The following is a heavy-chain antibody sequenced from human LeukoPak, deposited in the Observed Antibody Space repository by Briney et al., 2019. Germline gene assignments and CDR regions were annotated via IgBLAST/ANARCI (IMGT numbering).Heavy chain of an antibody. D-gene: IGHD3-22*01. CDR3: TTLTYYYDSSGYYIQYYFDY. Sequence: GGSLRLSCAASGFTFSSYWMSWVRQAPGKGLEWVGRIKSKTDGGTTDYAAPVKGRFTISRDDSKNTLYLQMNSLKTEDTAVYYCTTLTYYYDSSGYYIQYYFDYWGQGTLVTVSS. CDR2: IKSKTDGGTT. V-gene: IGHV3-15*01. J-gene: IGHJ4*02. CDR1: GFTFSSYW.